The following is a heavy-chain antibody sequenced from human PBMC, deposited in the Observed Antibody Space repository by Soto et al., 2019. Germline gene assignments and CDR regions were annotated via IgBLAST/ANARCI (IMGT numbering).Heavy chain of an antibody. CDR2: IWHDGSNK. V-gene: IGHV3-33*01. J-gene: IGHJ6*02. CDR3: VRIGLTWVGGINYGINGIDG. Sequence: HPGGSLRLSCAASGFSFSDYGMHWVRQAPGKGLEWVAIIWHDGSNKDYADSVKDRFTISRDNSKNTLHLQMNRLRAEDTAVYYCVRIGLTWVGGINYGINGIDGWGQGTTVTVSS. D-gene: IGHD3-10*01. CDR1: GFSFSDYG.